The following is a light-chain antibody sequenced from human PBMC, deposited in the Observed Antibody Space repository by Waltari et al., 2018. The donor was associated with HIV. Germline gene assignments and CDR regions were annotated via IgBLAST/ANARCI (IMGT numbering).Light chain of an antibody. Sequence: QSALTQPASVSGSPGQSITISCTGTSSDVGGYNYVSWYQLHPGKAPKLMIYEVSNGPSGVSNRFSGSNSGNTASLTISGLQAEDEADYYCSSYTSSSTLVFGGGTKLTVL. CDR1: SSDVGGYNY. V-gene: IGLV2-14*01. J-gene: IGLJ2*01. CDR3: SSYTSSSTLV. CDR2: EVS.